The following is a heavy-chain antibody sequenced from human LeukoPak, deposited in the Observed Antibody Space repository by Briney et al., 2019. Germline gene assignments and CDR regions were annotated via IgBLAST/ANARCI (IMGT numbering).Heavy chain of an antibody. D-gene: IGHD6-13*01. J-gene: IGHJ4*02. Sequence: SETLSLTCTVSGGSISSYYWSWLRQPPGKGLEWIGYIYYSGTTNYNPSLKSRVTILVGTSKNQFSLNLSSVTAADTAVYYCARRGIAAAGYDYWGQGTLVTVSS. CDR2: IYYSGTT. CDR1: GGSISSYY. V-gene: IGHV4-59*08. CDR3: ARRGIAAAGYDY.